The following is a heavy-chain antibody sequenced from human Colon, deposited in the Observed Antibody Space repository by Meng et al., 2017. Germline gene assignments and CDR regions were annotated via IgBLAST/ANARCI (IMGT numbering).Heavy chain of an antibody. CDR2: IYYSGST. J-gene: IGHJ4*02. V-gene: IGHV4-38-2*02. Sequence: SETLSLTCTVPGYSISSGYYWAWTRQPPGKGREWIGTIYYSGSTYYNPSLKSRVSISIDTSKNQLSLKLSSVTAEDTAVYYCARDSSGWYNGEDYWGQGTLVTVSS. CDR3: ARDSSGWYNGEDY. D-gene: IGHD6-19*01. CDR1: GYSISSGYY.